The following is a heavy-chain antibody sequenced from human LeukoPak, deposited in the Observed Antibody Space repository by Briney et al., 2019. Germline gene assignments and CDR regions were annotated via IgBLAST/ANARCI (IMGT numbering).Heavy chain of an antibody. J-gene: IGHJ6*02. CDR1: GFTFSSYS. Sequence: TGGSLRLSCAASGFTFSSYSVNWVRQAPGKGLEWVSSISSSSSYIYYADSVKGRFTISRDNAKNSLYLQMNSLRAEDTAVYYCARDYVGYGNVMGVWGQGTTVTVSS. CDR3: ARDYVGYGNVMGV. V-gene: IGHV3-21*01. D-gene: IGHD5-18*01. CDR2: ISSSSSYI.